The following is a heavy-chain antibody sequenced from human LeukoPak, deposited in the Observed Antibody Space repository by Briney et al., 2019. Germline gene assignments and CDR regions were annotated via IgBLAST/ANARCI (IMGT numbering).Heavy chain of an antibody. V-gene: IGHV1-18*04. D-gene: IGHD3-3*01. CDR2: ISAYNGNT. CDR1: GYTFTGYY. J-gene: IGHJ4*02. CDR3: ARAEVYDFPYYFDY. Sequence: ASVKVSCKASGYTFTGYYMHWVRQAPGQGLEWMGWISAYNGNTNYAQKLQGRVTMTTDTSTSTAYMELRSLRSDDTAVYYCARAEVYDFPYYFDYWGQGTLVTVSS.